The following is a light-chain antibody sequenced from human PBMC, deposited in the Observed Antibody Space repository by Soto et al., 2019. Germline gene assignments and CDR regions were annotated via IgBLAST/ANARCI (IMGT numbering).Light chain of an antibody. J-gene: IGLJ2*01. CDR2: EDT. V-gene: IGLV2-23*01. CDR3: CSSAGDTLVV. Sequence: QSVLPQPASLSGSPGQSITISCTGTSSDVGSYNTVSWYQQHPGKAPKLMIFEDTERPSGVSHRFSASKSGNTAYLSISGLQAEDEAYYYCCSSAGDTLVVFGGGTKVTVL. CDR1: SSDVGSYNT.